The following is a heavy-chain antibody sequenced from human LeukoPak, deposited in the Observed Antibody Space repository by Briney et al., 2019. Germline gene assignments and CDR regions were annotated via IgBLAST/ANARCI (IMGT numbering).Heavy chain of an antibody. CDR3: ARDLGESNYDILTGYPEEYYFDY. CDR2: INPSGGST. Sequence: ASVKVSCKASGYTFTSYYMHWVRQAPGQGLEWMGLINPSGGSTNYAQKFQGRVTMTRDTSTSTAYMELSSLRSEDTAVYYCARDLGESNYDILTGYPEEYYFDYWGQGTLVTVSS. D-gene: IGHD3-9*01. V-gene: IGHV1-46*01. J-gene: IGHJ4*02. CDR1: GYTFTSYY.